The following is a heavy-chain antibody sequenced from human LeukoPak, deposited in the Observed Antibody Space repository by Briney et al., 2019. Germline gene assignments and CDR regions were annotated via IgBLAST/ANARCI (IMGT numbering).Heavy chain of an antibody. Sequence: PSETLSLTCSVSGGSISNYYWSWIRQPPMKGLEWIGYIHDSGDTDYSPSLKSRVAISVDTSKNEFSLKLRSVTAADTAVYYCARGDFWSLKGNYFDCWGQGSLVTVSS. CDR3: ARGDFWSLKGNYFDC. V-gene: IGHV4-59*01. J-gene: IGHJ4*02. CDR2: IHDSGDT. D-gene: IGHD3-3*01. CDR1: GGSISNYY.